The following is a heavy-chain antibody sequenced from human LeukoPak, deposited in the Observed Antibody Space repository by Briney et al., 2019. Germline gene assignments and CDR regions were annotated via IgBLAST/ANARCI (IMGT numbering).Heavy chain of an antibody. Sequence: PGGSLRLSCAASGFTFSSYEMNWVRQAPGKGLEWVSYISSGSTIYDADSVKGRFTISRDNAKNSLYLQMNSLRAEDTAVYYCARESLAVAGAPFDYWGQGTPVTVSS. J-gene: IGHJ4*02. V-gene: IGHV3-48*03. D-gene: IGHD6-19*01. CDR1: GFTFSSYE. CDR2: ISSGSTI. CDR3: ARESLAVAGAPFDY.